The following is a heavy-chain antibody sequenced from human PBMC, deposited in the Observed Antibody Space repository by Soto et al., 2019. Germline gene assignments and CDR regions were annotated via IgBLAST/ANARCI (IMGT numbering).Heavy chain of an antibody. D-gene: IGHD3-3*01. CDR3: ARQSTPRFLELYWFDP. CDR1: GGSISSSSYY. J-gene: IGHJ5*02. CDR2: IYYSGST. Sequence: KSSETLSLTCTVSGGSISSSSYYWGWIRQPPGKGLEWIGSIYYSGSTYYNPSLKSRVTISVDTSKNQFSLKLSSVTAADTAVYYCARQSTPRFLELYWFDPWGQGTLVTVSS. V-gene: IGHV4-39*01.